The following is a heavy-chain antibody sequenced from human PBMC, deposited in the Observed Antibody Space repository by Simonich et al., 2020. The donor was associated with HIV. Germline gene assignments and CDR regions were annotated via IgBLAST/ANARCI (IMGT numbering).Heavy chain of an antibody. CDR1: GGSFSGYY. CDR2: INHSGST. CDR3: ASPRMVAARPFDY. V-gene: IGHV4-34*01. Sequence: QVQLQQWGAGLLKPSETLSLTCAVYGGSFSGYYWSWIRQPPGKGLEWIGEINHSGSTNSNPSLKSRVTISVDTSKNQFSLKLSSVTAADTAVYYCASPRMVAARPFDYWGQGTLVTVSS. D-gene: IGHD6-6*01. J-gene: IGHJ4*02.